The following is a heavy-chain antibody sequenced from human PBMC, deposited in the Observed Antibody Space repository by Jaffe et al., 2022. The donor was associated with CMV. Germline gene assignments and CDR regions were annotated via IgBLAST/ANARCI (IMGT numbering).Heavy chain of an antibody. V-gene: IGHV1-69*01. Sequence: QVQLVQSGAEVKKPGSSVKVSCKASGGTFSSYAISWVRQAPGQGLEWMGGIIPIFGTANYAQKFQGRVTITADESTSTAYMELSSLRSEDTAVYYCASPVSVALGQQLVLGDYYYYGMDVWGQGTTVTVSS. D-gene: IGHD6-13*01. CDR2: IIPIFGTA. CDR1: GGTFSSYA. J-gene: IGHJ6*02. CDR3: ASPVSVALGQQLVLGDYYYYGMDV.